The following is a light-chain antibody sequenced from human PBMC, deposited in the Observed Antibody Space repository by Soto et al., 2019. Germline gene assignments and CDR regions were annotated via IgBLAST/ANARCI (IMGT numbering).Light chain of an antibody. CDR3: QQSSEWPYT. V-gene: IGKV3D-15*01. CDR2: GAS. J-gene: IGKJ2*01. Sequence: EIVMTQSPVTLSLSPGERATLSCRASQSVSSNLAWYQHRPGQAPRLLFYGASTRAAGIPARFSVSGSATEFTLSISSLQSEDSAVYYCQQSSEWPYTFGQGTKLGIK. CDR1: QSVSSN.